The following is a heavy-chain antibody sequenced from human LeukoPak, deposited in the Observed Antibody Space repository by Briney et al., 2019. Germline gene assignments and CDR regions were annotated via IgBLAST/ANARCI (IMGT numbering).Heavy chain of an antibody. CDR2: IRYDGSNK. CDR3: AGSYYGGGMFDY. CDR1: GFTFSSYG. D-gene: IGHD1-26*01. J-gene: IGHJ4*02. Sequence: GGSLRLSCAASGFTFSSYGMHWVRQAPGKGLEWVAFIRYDGSNKYYADSVKGRFTISRDNSKNTLYLQMNSLRAEDTAVYYCAGSYYGGGMFDYWGQGTLVTVSS. V-gene: IGHV3-30*02.